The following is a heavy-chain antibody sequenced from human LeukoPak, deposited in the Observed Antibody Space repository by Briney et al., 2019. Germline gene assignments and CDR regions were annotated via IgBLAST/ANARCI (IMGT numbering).Heavy chain of an antibody. J-gene: IGHJ4*02. CDR2: ISWDGDII. V-gene: IGHV3-43*01. CDR1: GFMFDEYT. D-gene: IGHD5-24*01. CDR3: TRVGYIDEGIDY. Sequence: GGSLRLSCAASGFMFDEYTMHWVRQAPGKGLEWVSLISWDGDIIYYVDSVKGRFTISRDNAKNSLYLQMNSLRAEDTAIYYCTRVGYIDEGIDYWGQGTLVTVSS.